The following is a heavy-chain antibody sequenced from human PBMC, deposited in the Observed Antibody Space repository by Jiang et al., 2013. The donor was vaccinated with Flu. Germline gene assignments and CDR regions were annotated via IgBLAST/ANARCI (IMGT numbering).Heavy chain of an antibody. CDR1: RASMTSRMFH. D-gene: IGHD3-10*01. CDR2: IYDGGNT. Sequence: GPGLVKPSETLSLTCAVSRASMTSRMFHWSWIRQFPGKGLEWIGYIYDGGNTYYNPSLRGRVAMSADTSANQFSLRLKSATAADTAVYYCARGTSGSYTSGYYGMDVWGQGTTVSVSS. CDR3: ARGTSGSYTSGYYGMDV. V-gene: IGHV4-31*11. J-gene: IGHJ6*02.